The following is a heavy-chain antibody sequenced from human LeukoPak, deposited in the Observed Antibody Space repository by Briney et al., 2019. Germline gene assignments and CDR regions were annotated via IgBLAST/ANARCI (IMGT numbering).Heavy chain of an antibody. CDR3: ASEGNYDSSGYSRYNYYYMDV. CDR2: IIPAFGTA. J-gene: IGHJ6*03. V-gene: IGHV1-69*05. Sequence: GSSVKVSCKGSGGTFSSYSISWVRQAPGQGPEWMGGIIPAFGTAHYAQKFQGRVTFTTDESTTTAYMELRSLRSEDTAVYYCASEGNYDSSGYSRYNYYYMDVWGKGTAVTVSS. D-gene: IGHD3-22*01. CDR1: GGTFSSYS.